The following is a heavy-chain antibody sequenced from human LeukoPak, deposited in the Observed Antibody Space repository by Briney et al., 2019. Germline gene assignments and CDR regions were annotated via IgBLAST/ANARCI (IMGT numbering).Heavy chain of an antibody. D-gene: IGHD3-22*01. CDR3: ARDYYDTSGYYPWNY. CDR2: ISYDGVNK. CDR1: GFTFSSYA. J-gene: IGHJ4*02. Sequence: QPGGSLRLSCAASGFTFSSYAMHWVRQAPGKGLEWVAVISYDGVNKYYADSVKGRFTISRDNSKNTLYLQMNSLRDEDTAVYYCARDYYDTSGYYPWNYWGQGTLVTVSS. V-gene: IGHV3-30*04.